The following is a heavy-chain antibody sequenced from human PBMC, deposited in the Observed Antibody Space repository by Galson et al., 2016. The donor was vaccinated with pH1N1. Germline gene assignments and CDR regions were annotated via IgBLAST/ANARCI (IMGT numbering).Heavy chain of an antibody. Sequence: QSGAEVKKPGESLKISCEGFGYSLTNYWIVWVRQVPGKGLEWMGIIYLSDSHTTYSPSFQGQVTISADKSISTAYLERSSLKALDTATYYCASTRPEFRYFDWQKPHSFDYWGQGTLVTVSS. D-gene: IGHD3-9*01. CDR2: IYLSDSHT. CDR3: ASTRPEFRYFDWQKPHSFDY. CDR1: GYSLTNYW. V-gene: IGHV5-51*01. J-gene: IGHJ4*02.